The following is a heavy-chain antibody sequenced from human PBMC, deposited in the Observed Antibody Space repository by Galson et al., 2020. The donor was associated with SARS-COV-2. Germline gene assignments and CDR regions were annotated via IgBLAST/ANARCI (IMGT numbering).Heavy chain of an antibody. CDR2: IYYSGST. CDR3: ASGNHDSSGYFPLDY. D-gene: IGHD3-22*01. CDR1: GGSISSGDYY. J-gene: IGHJ4*02. V-gene: IGHV4-30-4*01. Sequence: ETSETLSLTCTVSGGSISSGDYYWSWIRQPPGKGLEWIGYIYYSGSTYYNPSLKSRVTISVDTSKNQFSLKLSSVTAADTAVYYCASGNHDSSGYFPLDYWGQGTLVTFFS.